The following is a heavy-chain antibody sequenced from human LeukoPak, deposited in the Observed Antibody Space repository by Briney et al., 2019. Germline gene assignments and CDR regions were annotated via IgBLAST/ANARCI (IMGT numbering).Heavy chain of an antibody. V-gene: IGHV3-23*01. D-gene: IGHD6-13*01. CDR3: AKDPSYIAAAGTFDY. Sequence: PGGSLRLSCAASGFTFRNYAMSSVRQAPGKGLEWVSTISGAGGTTYSADSVKGRFTISRDNSKNTLYLQMNRLRAGDTALYFCAKDPSYIAAAGTFDYWGQGTLVTVSS. CDR1: GFTFRNYA. J-gene: IGHJ4*02. CDR2: ISGAGGTT.